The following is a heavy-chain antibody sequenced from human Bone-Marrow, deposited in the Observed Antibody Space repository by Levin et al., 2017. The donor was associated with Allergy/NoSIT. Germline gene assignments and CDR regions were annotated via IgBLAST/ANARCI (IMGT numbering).Heavy chain of an antibody. V-gene: IGHV3-11*01. J-gene: IGHJ4*02. CDR2: ISSGGSTI. CDR3: ARGNGGPTFFDY. D-gene: IGHD4-23*01. Sequence: GSLRLSCAASGFTFSDYYMSWIRQAPGKGLEWVSYISSGGSTIYYADSVKGRFTISRDNAKKSLHLQMNSLRVEDTAVYFCARGNGGPTFFDYWGQGTLVTVSS. CDR1: GFTFSDYY.